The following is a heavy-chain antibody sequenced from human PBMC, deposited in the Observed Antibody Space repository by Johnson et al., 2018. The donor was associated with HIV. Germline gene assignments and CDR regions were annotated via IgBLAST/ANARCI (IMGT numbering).Heavy chain of an antibody. CDR3: ASPYSADAFDI. D-gene: IGHD5-18*01. J-gene: IGHJ3*02. CDR2: IWYDGSNK. CDR1: GFTFSSYG. Sequence: QVQLVESGGGVVQPGRSLRLSCAASGFTFSSYGMHWVRQAPGNGLEWVAVIWYDGSNKYYADSVKGRFTISRDNSKNTLYLQMNSLRAEDTAVYYCASPYSADAFDIWGQGTMVTVSS. V-gene: IGHV3-33*01.